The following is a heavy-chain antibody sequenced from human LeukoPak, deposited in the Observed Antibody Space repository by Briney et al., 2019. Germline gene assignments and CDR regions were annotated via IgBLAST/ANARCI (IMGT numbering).Heavy chain of an antibody. CDR1: GFIFSSYD. Sequence: GGSLRLSCAASGFIFSSYDMYWVRQAPGKGLEWVAVISNDGNNKQYADSVKGRFTISRNNSKNTLYLQMNSLRADDTAVYHCAKDGLMRFFDYWGQGTLVTVSS. J-gene: IGHJ4*02. CDR2: ISNDGNNK. CDR3: AKDGLMRFFDY. D-gene: IGHD2-8*01. V-gene: IGHV3-30*18.